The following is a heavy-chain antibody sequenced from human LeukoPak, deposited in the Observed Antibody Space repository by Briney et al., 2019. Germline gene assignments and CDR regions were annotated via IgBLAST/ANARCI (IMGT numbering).Heavy chain of an antibody. J-gene: IGHJ6*03. CDR1: GFIFSSFG. CDR3: AKQMVERPHYYYMDV. CDR2: IQDVESNK. D-gene: IGHD2-15*01. Sequence: GGSLRLPCAASGFIFSSFGMHWVRQAPGKGLECVAFIQDVESNKFYAGSVKGRFTLSRDNSKNTLFLQMNSLRPEDTALYYCAKQMVERPHYYYMDVWGKRTTVTVSS. V-gene: IGHV3-30*02.